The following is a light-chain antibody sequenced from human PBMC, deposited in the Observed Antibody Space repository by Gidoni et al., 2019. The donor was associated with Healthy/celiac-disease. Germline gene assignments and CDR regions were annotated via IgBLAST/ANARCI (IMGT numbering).Light chain of an antibody. Sequence: EIVLTQSPATLSLSPGERATLPCRASQSVSSYLAWYQQKPGQAPRLLIQDASNRATGIPARFSGSGSGTDFTLTISSLEPEDFAVYYCQQRSNWLFTFGPGTKVDIK. CDR1: QSVSSY. J-gene: IGKJ3*01. CDR2: DAS. CDR3: QQRSNWLFT. V-gene: IGKV3-11*01.